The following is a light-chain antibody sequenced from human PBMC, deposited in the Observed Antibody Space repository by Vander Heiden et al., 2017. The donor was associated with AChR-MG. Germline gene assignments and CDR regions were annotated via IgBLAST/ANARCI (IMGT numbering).Light chain of an antibody. V-gene: IGKV3-15*01. Sequence: EIVMTQSPATLSVFPGERATLSCRASQSVSSDLAWYQQKPGQAPRLLIYGASTRATGIPARFSGSGSGTEFTLTISSLQSEDFAVYYCQQYNNWPPGTFGGGTKVEIK. CDR2: GAS. J-gene: IGKJ4*01. CDR1: QSVSSD. CDR3: QQYNNWPPGT.